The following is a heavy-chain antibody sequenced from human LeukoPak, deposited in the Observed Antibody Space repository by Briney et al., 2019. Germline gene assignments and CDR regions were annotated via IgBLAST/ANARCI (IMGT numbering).Heavy chain of an antibody. D-gene: IGHD2-2*01. Sequence: SETLSLSCAMYSGSFSGHYWSWIRQPPGKGLEWIGEVNHSGNSNYSPSLKSRVTISVDTSKNQFSLNLTSVTAADTAIYYCASQLLPGYYYAMNVWGQGTTVTVSS. V-gene: IGHV4-34*01. CDR3: ASQLLPGYYYAMNV. J-gene: IGHJ6*02. CDR2: VNHSGNS. CDR1: SGSFSGHY.